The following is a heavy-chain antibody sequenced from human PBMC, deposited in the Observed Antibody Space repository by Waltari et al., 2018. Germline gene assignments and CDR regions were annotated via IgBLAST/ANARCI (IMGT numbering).Heavy chain of an antibody. CDR3: ARMRELPVGTYFDY. V-gene: IGHV1-69*14. CDR2: ISPIIGTA. CDR1: GGTFSRYA. D-gene: IGHD1-26*01. Sequence: QVQLVQSGAEVTKPGSSVKVSCKASGGTFSRYAISWVRQAPGQGLEWMGGISPIIGTANYEQKFQSRVTITADKSTSTAYMELSSLRSEETAVYYCARMRELPVGTYFDYWGQGTLVTVSS. J-gene: IGHJ4*02.